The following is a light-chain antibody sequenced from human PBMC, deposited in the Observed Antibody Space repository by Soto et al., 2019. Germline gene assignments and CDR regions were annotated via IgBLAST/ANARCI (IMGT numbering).Light chain of an antibody. V-gene: IGKV3-20*01. CDR2: AAS. J-gene: IGKJ1*01. CDR3: QQYGSAPWT. CDR1: ESVSSNY. Sequence: EIVLTQSPGTLSSSPGERATLSCRASESVSSNYLAWYQQRPGQAPRLLIYAASNRARGITDRFGGSGSGTDVTITVSRLEPEDFAVYYCQQYGSAPWTVGQGTKV.